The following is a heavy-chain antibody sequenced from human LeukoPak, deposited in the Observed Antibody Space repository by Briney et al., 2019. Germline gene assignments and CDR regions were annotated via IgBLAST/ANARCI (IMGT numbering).Heavy chain of an antibody. D-gene: IGHD6-13*01. Sequence: GRSLRLSCAASGFSFDAYAIHWVRQAPGKGLEWVSGISWNSGRIGCADSVKGRFTISRDNAKNSLYLQMNSLSPEDTAFYCAKGGAAADNYWYFDLWGRGTLVSVSS. V-gene: IGHV3-9*01. CDR1: GFSFDAYA. CDR3: AKGGAAADNYWYFDL. CDR2: ISWNSGRI. J-gene: IGHJ2*01.